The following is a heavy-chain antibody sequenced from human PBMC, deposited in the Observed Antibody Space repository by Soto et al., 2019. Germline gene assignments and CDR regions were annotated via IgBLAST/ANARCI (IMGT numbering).Heavy chain of an antibody. CDR3: ARKVWPHLVYDYYYYGMDV. CDR1: GGTFSSYA. J-gene: IGHJ6*02. V-gene: IGHV1-69*12. CDR2: IIPIFGTA. Sequence: QVQLVQSGAEVKKPGSSVKVSCKASGGTFSSYAISWVRQAPGQGLEWMGGIIPIFGTANYAQKFQGRVTITADESTSNAYMELTSLRSEDTALYYCARKVWPHLVYDYYYYGMDVWGQGTTVTVSS. D-gene: IGHD6-13*01.